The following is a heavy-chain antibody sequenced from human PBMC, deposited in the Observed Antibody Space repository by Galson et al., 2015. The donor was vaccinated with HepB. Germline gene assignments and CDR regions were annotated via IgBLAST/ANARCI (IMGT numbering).Heavy chain of an antibody. Sequence: SLRLSCAASGFMFSTYWMSWVRQAPGKGLEWVANIKEDGGDKNYVDSVKGRFTISRDNAKNSLYLQMNSLRAEDTAVYYCARNHYWLFDYLGQGTLVTVSS. CDR2: IKEDGGDK. J-gene: IGHJ4*02. CDR3: ARNHYWLFDY. CDR1: GFMFSTYW. V-gene: IGHV3-7*03. D-gene: IGHD1-14*01.